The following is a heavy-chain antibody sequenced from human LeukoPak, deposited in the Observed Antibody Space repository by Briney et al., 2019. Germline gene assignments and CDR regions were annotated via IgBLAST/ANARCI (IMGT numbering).Heavy chain of an antibody. CDR2: IIPIFGTA. V-gene: IGHV1-69*01. D-gene: IGHD6-19*01. J-gene: IGHJ4*02. CDR3: ASTTLSIAVAGSYVY. CDR1: GGTFSSYA. Sequence: SVKVSCEASGGTFSSYAISWVRQAPGQGLEWMGGIIPIFGTANYAQKFQGRVTITADESTSTAYMELSSLRSEDTAVYYCASTTLSIAVAGSYVYWGQGTLVTVSS.